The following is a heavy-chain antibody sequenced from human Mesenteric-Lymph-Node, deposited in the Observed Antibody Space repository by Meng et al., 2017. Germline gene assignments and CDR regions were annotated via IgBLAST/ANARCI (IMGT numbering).Heavy chain of an antibody. CDR3: AINRAGYCGGGSCYDC. D-gene: IGHD2-15*01. CDR2: IYSGGST. Sequence: GGSLRLSCAASGFTVSSNYMSWVRQAPGKGLEWVSVIYSGGSTYYADSVKGRFTISRDNSKNTLYLQMNSLRAEDTAIYYCAINRAGYCGGGSCYDCWGQGTLVTVSS. CDR1: GFTVSSNY. V-gene: IGHV3-53*01. J-gene: IGHJ4*02.